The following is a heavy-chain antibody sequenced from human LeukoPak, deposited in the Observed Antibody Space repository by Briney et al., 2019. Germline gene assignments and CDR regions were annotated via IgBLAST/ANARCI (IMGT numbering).Heavy chain of an antibody. Sequence: ASVKVSCKASGYTFTSYDINWVRQAPGQGLEWMGWISAYNGNPNYAQKLQGRVTMTTDTSTSTAYMELRSLRSDDTAVYYCARTRGITMIVVVPVDYWGQGTLVTVSS. CDR3: ARTRGITMIVVVPVDY. V-gene: IGHV1-18*01. J-gene: IGHJ4*02. CDR2: ISAYNGNP. CDR1: GYTFTSYD. D-gene: IGHD3-22*01.